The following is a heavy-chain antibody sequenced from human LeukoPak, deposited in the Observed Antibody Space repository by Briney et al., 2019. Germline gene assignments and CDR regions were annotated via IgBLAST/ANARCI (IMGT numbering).Heavy chain of an antibody. J-gene: IGHJ4*02. V-gene: IGHV5-51*01. D-gene: IGHD3-22*01. CDR2: TFAGYSYT. CDR3: ARLGSGYSDY. CDR1: GYNFTPYW. Sequence: GESLKISCQSSGYNFTPYWIVWGRQMPGKGLEWMGITFAGYSYTIYSPSFQGQFTISAHKSISTAYLQWSSLKASDTAMYYCARLGSGYSDYWGQGTLVTVSS.